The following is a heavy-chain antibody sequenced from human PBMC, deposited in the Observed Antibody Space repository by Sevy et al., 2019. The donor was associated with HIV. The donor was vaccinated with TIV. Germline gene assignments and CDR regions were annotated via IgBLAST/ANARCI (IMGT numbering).Heavy chain of an antibody. CDR2: ISYDGSNK. Sequence: GGSLRLSCAASGFAFSSYAMHWVRQAPGKGLEWVAVISYDGSNKYYADSVKGRFTISRDNSKNTLYLQIDVLRAEHTAHDYRAGDDEPDYYASDVHVWGQRTTFTVSS. V-gene: IGHV3-30-3*01. CDR1: GFAFSSYA. CDR3: AGDDEPDYYASDVHV. J-gene: IGHJ6*02.